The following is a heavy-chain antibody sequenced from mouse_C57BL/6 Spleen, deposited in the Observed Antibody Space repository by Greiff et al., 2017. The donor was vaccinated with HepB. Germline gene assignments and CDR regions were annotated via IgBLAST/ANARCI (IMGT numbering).Heavy chain of an antibody. D-gene: IGHD4-1*01. CDR1: GFSLTSYG. CDR2: IWSGGST. J-gene: IGHJ4*01. Sequence: VQLVESGPGLVQPSQSLSITCTVSGFSLTSYGVHWVRQSPGKGLEWLGVIWSGGSTDYNAAFISRLSISKDNSKGQVFFKMNSLQADDTGIYYWARTNWGDYYDMDYWGQGASVTVSS. V-gene: IGHV2-2*01. CDR3: ARTNWGDYYDMDY.